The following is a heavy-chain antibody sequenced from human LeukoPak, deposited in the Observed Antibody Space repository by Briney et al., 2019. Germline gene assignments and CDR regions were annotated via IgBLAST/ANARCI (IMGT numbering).Heavy chain of an antibody. CDR3: ARDLQEDAIPPLGY. D-gene: IGHD2-8*01. Sequence: PSETLSLTCTVSGGSINNSSYYWGWIRQPPGKGLEWLSYISSSSMTVYYADSVKGRFTISRDNGKNSLFLQMNSLRAEDTGVYYCARDLQEDAIPPLGYWGQGTLVTVSS. CDR2: ISSSSMTV. CDR1: GGSINNSSYY. V-gene: IGHV3-48*01. J-gene: IGHJ4*02.